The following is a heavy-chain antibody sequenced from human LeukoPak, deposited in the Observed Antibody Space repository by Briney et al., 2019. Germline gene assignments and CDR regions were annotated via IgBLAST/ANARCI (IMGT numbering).Heavy chain of an antibody. V-gene: IGHV3-23*01. CDR2: ISRSGGTT. CDR1: GFTFSSYD. J-gene: IGHJ6*03. D-gene: IGHD2-15*01. CDR3: ANRGGTESFYYFYYMDV. Sequence: PGGSLRLSCAASGFTFSSYDMTWVRQTPGKGLEWVALISRSGGTTYYADSVKGRFTISRDNSKNTSYLQMNSLRAEDTAEYYCANRGGTESFYYFYYMDVWGKGTTVTVSS.